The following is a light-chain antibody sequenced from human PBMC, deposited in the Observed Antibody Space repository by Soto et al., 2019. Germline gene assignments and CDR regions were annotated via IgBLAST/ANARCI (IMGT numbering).Light chain of an antibody. Sequence: EIVLTQSPGTLSLSPGERATLSCRARQSVSSTNLAWYQQRPGQAPRLLIFGASNRATGVPDRFSGSGSGTDFTLAISRLEPEDFAVYYCQQRSNWPKWTVGQGTKVDIK. V-gene: IGKV3D-20*02. CDR3: QQRSNWPKWT. CDR2: GAS. J-gene: IGKJ1*01. CDR1: QSVSSTN.